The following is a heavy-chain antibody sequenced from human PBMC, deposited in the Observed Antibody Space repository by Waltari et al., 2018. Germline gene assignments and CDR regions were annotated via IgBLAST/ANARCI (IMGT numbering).Heavy chain of an antibody. CDR1: GGTFSSYA. J-gene: IGHJ2*01. Sequence: QVQLVQSGAEVKKPGSSVKVSCKASGGTFSSYAISWVRQAPGQGLEWMGGSSPIFGTANYAQKFQGRVTMNEDTSTDTAYMELSSLRSEDTAVYYCATRTGMTTVTSYWYFDLWGRGTLVTVSS. CDR2: SSPIFGTA. V-gene: IGHV1-69*06. D-gene: IGHD4-4*01. CDR3: ATRTGMTTVTSYWYFDL.